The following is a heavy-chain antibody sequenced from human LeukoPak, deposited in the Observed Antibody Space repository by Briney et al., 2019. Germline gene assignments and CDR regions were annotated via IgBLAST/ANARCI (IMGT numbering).Heavy chain of an antibody. CDR1: GGSISSSTYY. J-gene: IGHJ4*02. CDR2: IYSSGTT. V-gene: IGHV4-39*01. CDR3: ARPGGDQWLVFPFDY. Sequence: RPSETLSLTCSVSGGSISSSTYYWGWIRQPPGKGLEWIGSIYSSGTTYYNPSLKSRVTISVGTSKNQFSLKLSSVTAADTAVYYCARPGGDQWLVFPFDYWGQGTLVTVSS. D-gene: IGHD6-19*01.